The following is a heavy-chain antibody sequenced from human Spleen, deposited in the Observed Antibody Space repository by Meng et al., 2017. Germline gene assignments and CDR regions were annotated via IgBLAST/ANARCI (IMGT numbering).Heavy chain of an antibody. D-gene: IGHD3-16*01. V-gene: IGHV6-1*01. J-gene: IGHJ3*01. CDR3: ARAYPFNF. Sequence: SQTPSLTGAISGDSVSSNSAAWTWIRQSPSRGLEWLGRTYYKSKWYHDYALSVKGRITINPDTSKNQFSLQLNSVTPEDTAVYYCARAYPFNFWGQGTMVTVSS. CDR1: GDSVSSNSAA. CDR2: TYYKSKWYH.